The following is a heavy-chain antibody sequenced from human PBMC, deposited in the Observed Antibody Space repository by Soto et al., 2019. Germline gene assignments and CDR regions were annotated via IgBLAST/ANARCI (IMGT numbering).Heavy chain of an antibody. CDR2: VSGSGDST. D-gene: IGHD2-21*02. CDR3: EKCRASHCQGCTQDY. CDR1: AFTFSSYA. J-gene: IGHJ4*02. V-gene: IGHV3-23*01. Sequence: EVQLLESGGGLAQPGGSLRLSCAASAFTFSSYAMSWVRQAPGKGLEWVSAVSGSGDSTYYADSVKGRSTISRDNSKNTLYLQMIRLRALAPAVYSCEKCRASHCQGCTQDYSAQGTLVTVSS.